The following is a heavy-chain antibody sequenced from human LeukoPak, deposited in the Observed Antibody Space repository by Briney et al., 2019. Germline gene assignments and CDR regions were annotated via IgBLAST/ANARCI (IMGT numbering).Heavy chain of an antibody. CDR2: INPNSGGT. CDR1: GYTFTGYY. D-gene: IGHD5-12*01. V-gene: IGHV1-2*06. J-gene: IGHJ4*02. CDR3: TRDRGYDYFFDY. Sequence: ASVKVSCRASGYTFTGYYMHWVRQAPGQGHEWMGRINPNSGGTNYAQKFQGRVTMTRDTSISTAYMELSRLRSDDTAVYYCTRDRGYDYFFDYWGQGTLVTVSS.